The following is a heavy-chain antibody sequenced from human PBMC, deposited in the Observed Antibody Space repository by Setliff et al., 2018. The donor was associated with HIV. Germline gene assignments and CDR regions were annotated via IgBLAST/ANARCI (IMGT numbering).Heavy chain of an antibody. V-gene: IGHV3-7*03. CDR1: GFTFSRHG. J-gene: IGHJ3*02. Sequence: PGGSLRLSCAASGFTFSRHGMSWVRQAPGKGLEWVANIKQDGSEKYYVDSVKGRFTISRDNAKISLYLQMNSLRAEDTAVYFCARWGINLIVTNAFDIWGQGTIVTVSS. D-gene: IGHD3-22*01. CDR2: IKQDGSEK. CDR3: ARWGINLIVTNAFDI.